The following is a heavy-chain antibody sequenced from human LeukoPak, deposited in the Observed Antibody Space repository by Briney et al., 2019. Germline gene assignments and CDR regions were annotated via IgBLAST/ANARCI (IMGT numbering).Heavy chain of an antibody. CDR1: GFTFSSYW. V-gene: IGHV3-7*01. CDR2: IKQDGSEK. D-gene: IGHD3-3*01. J-gene: IGHJ4*02. Sequence: PGGSLRLSCAASGFTFSSYWMSWVRQAPGKGLEWVPNIKQDGSEKYYVDSVKGRFTISRDNAKNSLYLQMNSLRAEDTAVYYCARVLDFWSGSADYWGQGTLVTVSS. CDR3: ARVLDFWSGSADY.